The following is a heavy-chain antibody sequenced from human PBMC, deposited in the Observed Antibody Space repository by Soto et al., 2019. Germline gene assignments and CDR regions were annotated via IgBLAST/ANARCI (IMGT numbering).Heavy chain of an antibody. J-gene: IGHJ4*02. CDR2: IFHFGKA. CDR3: ARFHDS. V-gene: IGHV4-61*01. Sequence: AETLSLTCTVSGSSVNSANFHWSWIRQPPGKGLEWIGYIFHFGKANYNPSLKRRVTISIDTTKKQFSLNLSSVTAADTATYYCARFHDSWGPGILVTVSS. CDR1: GSSVNSANFH.